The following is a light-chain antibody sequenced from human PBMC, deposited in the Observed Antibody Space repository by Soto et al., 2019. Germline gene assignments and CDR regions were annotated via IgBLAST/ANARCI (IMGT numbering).Light chain of an antibody. J-gene: IGKJ1*01. V-gene: IGKV3-15*01. Sequence: EIVMTQSPATLSASPGERATLSCRASQSVSSNLAWYQQKPGQAPRLLIYAASTRATGIPARFSGSGSGTEFTLTISSLQSEDFAVYYCQQYNNWPPWTFGQGTKVDIK. CDR3: QQYNNWPPWT. CDR2: AAS. CDR1: QSVSSN.